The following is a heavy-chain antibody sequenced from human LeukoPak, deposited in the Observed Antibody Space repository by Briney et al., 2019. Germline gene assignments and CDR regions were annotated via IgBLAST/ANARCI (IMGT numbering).Heavy chain of an antibody. V-gene: IGHV3-7*01. CDR1: GFTFSNYW. Sequence: GGSLRLSCAASGFTFSNYWMTWVRQAPGKGLEWVANIKQDGIEKYYVDSVEGRFTVSRDSAKNSLYLQMNSLRAEDTAVYYCARAIGIWSGYSYWGQGTLVTVSS. CDR3: ARAIGIWSGYSY. CDR2: IKQDGIEK. D-gene: IGHD3-3*01. J-gene: IGHJ4*02.